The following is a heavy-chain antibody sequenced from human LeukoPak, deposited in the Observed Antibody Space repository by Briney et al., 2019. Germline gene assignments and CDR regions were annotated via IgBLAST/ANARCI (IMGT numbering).Heavy chain of an antibody. CDR2: INHEGGGI. CDR3: ATYINWVAGDV. V-gene: IGHV3-7*01. CDR1: GFTFSESW. D-gene: IGHD1-1*01. Sequence: GGSLRLSCAASGFTFSESWMSWVRQVPGQRLEWVAHINHEGGGIQYVDSVKGRFTISRDNAKGSVHLQMNSLRAEDTAIYHCATYINWVAGDVWGQGTTVIVSS. J-gene: IGHJ6*02.